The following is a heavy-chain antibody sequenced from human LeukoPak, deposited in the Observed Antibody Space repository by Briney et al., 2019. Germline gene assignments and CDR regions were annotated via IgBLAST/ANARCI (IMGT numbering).Heavy chain of an antibody. D-gene: IGHD2-15*01. J-gene: IGHJ4*02. Sequence: GGSLRLSCAASGFTFSSYAMHWVRQAPGKGLEWVAVISYDGSNKYYADSVKGRFTISRDNSKNTLYLQMNSLRAEDTAVYYCAREGWYCSGGSCHDYWGQGTLVTVSS. V-gene: IGHV3-30-3*01. CDR2: ISYDGSNK. CDR1: GFTFSSYA. CDR3: AREGWYCSGGSCHDY.